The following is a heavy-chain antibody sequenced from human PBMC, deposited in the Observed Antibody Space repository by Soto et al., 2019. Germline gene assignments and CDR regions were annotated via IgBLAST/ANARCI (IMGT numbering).Heavy chain of an antibody. J-gene: IGHJ6*03. Sequence: GGSLRLSCAASGFTFSNYWMHWVRQAPGKGLVWVSRINSDGTRTNYADSVKGRFTISRDNAENTLYLQMNSLTAEDTAVYYCARVAVGYYYMDVWGKGTTVTRSS. CDR1: GFTFSNYW. V-gene: IGHV3-74*01. CDR3: ARVAVGYYYMDV. CDR2: INSDGTRT.